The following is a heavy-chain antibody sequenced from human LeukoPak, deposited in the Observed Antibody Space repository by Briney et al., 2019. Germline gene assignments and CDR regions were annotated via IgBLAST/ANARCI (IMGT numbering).Heavy chain of an antibody. D-gene: IGHD3-10*01. CDR1: GFTFSSYG. Sequence: PGGSLRLSCAASGFTFSSYGMSWVRQAPGKGLEWVSAISGSGGSTYYADSVKGRFTISRDNSKNTVYLQMNSLRAEDTAVYYCARVYYGSGSLHYYYYYMDVWGKGTTVTISS. CDR2: ISGSGGST. V-gene: IGHV3-23*01. CDR3: ARVYYGSGSLHYYYYYMDV. J-gene: IGHJ6*03.